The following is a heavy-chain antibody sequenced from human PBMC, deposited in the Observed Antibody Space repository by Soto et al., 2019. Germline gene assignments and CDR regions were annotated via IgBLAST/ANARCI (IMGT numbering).Heavy chain of an antibody. CDR1: GFTFSSYA. CDR2: ISYDGSNK. D-gene: IGHD2-8*01. CDR3: ARETDASNGGSFDL. J-gene: IGHJ3*01. Sequence: GGSLRLSCAASGFTFSSYAMHWVRQAPGKGLEWVAVISYDGSNKYYADSVKGRFTISRDNSKNTLYLQMNSLRAEDTAVYYCARETDASNGGSFDLWGQGTLVTVSS. V-gene: IGHV3-30-3*01.